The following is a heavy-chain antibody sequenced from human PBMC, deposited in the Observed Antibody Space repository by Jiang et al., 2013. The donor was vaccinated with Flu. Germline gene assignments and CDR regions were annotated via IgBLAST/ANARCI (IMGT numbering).Heavy chain of an antibody. CDR3: ARDRGPSSSWYVRDY. Sequence: AEVKKPGSSVKVSCKASGGTFSSYAISWVRQAPGQGLEWMGRIIPILGIANYAQKFQGRVTITADKSTSTAYMELRSLRSDDTAVYYCARDRGPSSSWYVRDYWGQGTLVTVSS. D-gene: IGHD6-13*01. V-gene: IGHV1-69*04. J-gene: IGHJ4*02. CDR1: GGTFSSYA. CDR2: IIPILGIA.